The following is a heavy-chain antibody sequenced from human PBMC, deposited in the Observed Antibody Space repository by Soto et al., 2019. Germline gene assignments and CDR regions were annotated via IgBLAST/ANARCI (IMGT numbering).Heavy chain of an antibody. D-gene: IGHD2-2*02. CDR2: ISSSSSYI. V-gene: IGHV3-21*01. Sequence: GGSLRLSCAASGFTFSSYSMNWVRQAPGKGLEWVSSISSSSSYIYYADSVKGRFTISRDNAKNSLYLQMNSLRAEDTAVYYCARDYFCGSTSCHKWTTGYYGMDVWGQGTTVTVSS. CDR3: ARDYFCGSTSCHKWTTGYYGMDV. CDR1: GFTFSSYS. J-gene: IGHJ6*02.